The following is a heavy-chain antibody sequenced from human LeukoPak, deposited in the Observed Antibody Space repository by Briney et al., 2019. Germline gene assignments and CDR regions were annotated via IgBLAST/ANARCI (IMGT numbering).Heavy chain of an antibody. CDR3: ARMSSSSWYGYFDY. D-gene: IGHD6-13*01. Sequence: SEILSLTCTVSGGSISSYYWSWIRQPAGKGLEWLGRIYTSGSTNYNPSLKSRVTMSVDTSKNQFSLKLSSVTAADTAVYYCARMSSSSWYGYFDYWGQGTLVTVSS. CDR1: GGSISSYY. CDR2: IYTSGST. J-gene: IGHJ4*02. V-gene: IGHV4-4*07.